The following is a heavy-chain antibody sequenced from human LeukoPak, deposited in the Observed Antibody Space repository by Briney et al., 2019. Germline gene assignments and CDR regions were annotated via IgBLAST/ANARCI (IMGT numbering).Heavy chain of an antibody. CDR3: ASSSTDYYDSSGYGAFDI. Sequence: PSQTLSLTCNVSGGSISSGDYYWSWIRQPPGKGLEWIGYIYYSGSTYYNPSLKSRVTISVDTSKNQFSLKLSSVTAADTAVYYCASSSTDYYDSSGYGAFDIWGQGTMVTVSS. CDR1: GGSISSGDYY. V-gene: IGHV4-30-4*01. J-gene: IGHJ3*02. CDR2: IYYSGST. D-gene: IGHD3-22*01.